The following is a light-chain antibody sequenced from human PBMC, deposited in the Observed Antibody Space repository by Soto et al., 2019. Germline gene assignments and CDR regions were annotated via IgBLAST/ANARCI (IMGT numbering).Light chain of an antibody. Sequence: DIQMTQTPSTLSASVGDGVTITCRASQNISVWLAWYQQRPGKAPKFLMYDASSLETGVPSRFSGSGSGTEFTLTIRSLQPDDSATYYCQQYDSSSPNFGQGTHLEIK. V-gene: IGKV1-5*01. CDR1: QNISVW. CDR3: QQYDSSSPN. J-gene: IGKJ2*01. CDR2: DAS.